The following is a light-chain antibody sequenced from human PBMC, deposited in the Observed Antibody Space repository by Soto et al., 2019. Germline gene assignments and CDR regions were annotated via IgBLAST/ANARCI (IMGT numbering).Light chain of an antibody. V-gene: IGKV3-20*01. J-gene: IGKJ2*01. CDR2: GAS. CDR1: QSINNNY. CDR3: QRYSSLYT. Sequence: EIVLTQSPGTLSLSPGERVTLSCRASQSINNNYLAWYQHKPCQAPRLIVYGASARSTGIPDRFSGSGSGTDFTLTISRLEPDDFAVYYCQRYSSLYTFGQGTKLEIK.